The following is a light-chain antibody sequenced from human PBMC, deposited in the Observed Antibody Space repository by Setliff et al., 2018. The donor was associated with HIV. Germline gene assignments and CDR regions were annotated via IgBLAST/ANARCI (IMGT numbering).Light chain of an antibody. CDR2: DVI. V-gene: IGLV2-14*01. CDR3: SSYTTSSTLYV. J-gene: IGLJ1*01. CDR1: SSDVGNYNY. Sequence: QPVLAQPRSVSGSPGQSVTISCTGTSSDVGNYNYVSWYQQHPGKAPKLMIYDVINRPSGVSNRFSGSRSGNTASLTISGLQVEDEADYYCSSYTTSSTLYVFGPGTKVTVL.